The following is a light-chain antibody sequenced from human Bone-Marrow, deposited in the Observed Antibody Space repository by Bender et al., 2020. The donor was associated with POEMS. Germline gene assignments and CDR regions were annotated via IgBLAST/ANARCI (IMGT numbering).Light chain of an antibody. V-gene: IGLV3-1*01. J-gene: IGLJ1*01. CDR2: QDN. CDR1: ELGDKY. CDR3: QAWDSTTASYV. Sequence: SYELTQPPSMSVSPGQTATITCSGDELGDKYASWYQQKSGQSPVLVIYQDNKRPSEIPERFSGSNSGDTATLTISGTQTMDEADYYCQAWDSTTASYVFGSGTKVTVL.